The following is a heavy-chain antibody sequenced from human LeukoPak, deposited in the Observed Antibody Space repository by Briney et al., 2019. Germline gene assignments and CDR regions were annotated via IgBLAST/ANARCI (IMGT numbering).Heavy chain of an antibody. D-gene: IGHD2-15*01. CDR3: ARGTHIGYCSGGSCYSFDY. V-gene: IGHV3-23*01. CDR2: ISIIGDNT. Sequence: PGGSLRLSCAASGFTFSGFAMTWVRQAPGKGLEWVSAISIIGDNTYYADSVKGRFTISRDNSKNTLYLQMNSLRAEDTAVYYCARGTHIGYCSGGSCYSFDYWGQGTLVTVSS. CDR1: GFTFSGFA. J-gene: IGHJ4*02.